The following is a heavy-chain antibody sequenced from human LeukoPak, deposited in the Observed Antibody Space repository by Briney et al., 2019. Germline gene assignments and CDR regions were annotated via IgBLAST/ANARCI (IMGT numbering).Heavy chain of an antibody. J-gene: IGHJ4*02. D-gene: IGHD3/OR15-3a*01. V-gene: IGHV3-30-3*02. Sequence: GGSLRLSCAASGFTFSSYAMHWVRQAPGKGLEWVALISYQGNNKFYADSVKGRFTISRDNSQNTLSLQMNNLITEDTAVYYCAKSGGPRTGYYGNYFDSWGRGTLVTVSS. CDR2: ISYQGNNK. CDR3: AKSGGPRTGYYGNYFDS. CDR1: GFTFSSYA.